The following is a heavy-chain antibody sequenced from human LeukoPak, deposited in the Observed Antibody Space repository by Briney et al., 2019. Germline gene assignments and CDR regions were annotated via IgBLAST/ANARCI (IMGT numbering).Heavy chain of an antibody. V-gene: IGHV3-48*01. CDR1: GFTFSSHS. J-gene: IGHJ3*02. Sequence: PGGSLRLSCAASGFTFSSHSMNWVRQAPGKGLEWVSYISSSSSTIYYADSVKGRFTISRDNAKNSLYLQMNSLRAEDTAVYYCARAGRITYDAFDIWGQGTMVTVSS. CDR2: ISSSSSTI. CDR3: ARAGRITYDAFDI. D-gene: IGHD1-14*01.